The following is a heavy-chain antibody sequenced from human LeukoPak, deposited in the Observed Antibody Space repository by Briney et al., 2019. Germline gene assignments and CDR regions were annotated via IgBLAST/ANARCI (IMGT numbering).Heavy chain of an antibody. V-gene: IGHV4-59*12. CDR1: GGFLSNFY. CDR3: AREQEVMIVVVARNWFDP. D-gene: IGHD3-22*01. CDR2: IYYSGGT. J-gene: IGHJ5*02. Sequence: PLETLSLTCTVSGGFLSNFYWSWIRQPPGKGLEWIGYIYYSGGTYYNPSLKSRVTISVDTSKNQFSLKLSSVTAADTAVYYCAREQEVMIVVVARNWFDPWGQGTLVTVSS.